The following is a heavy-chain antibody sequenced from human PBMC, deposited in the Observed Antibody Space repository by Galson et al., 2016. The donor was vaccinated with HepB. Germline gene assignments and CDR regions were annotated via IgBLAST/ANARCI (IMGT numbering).Heavy chain of an antibody. Sequence: SLRLSCAAFGYTFRSYAMSWVRHAPGKGLEWVSAISRDGDTTYNADSVKGRFSISRDNSKNTVYLQMNSLRAEDTAVYYCAKDGPGYSSGWHSYYFAMDVWGQGTTVTVSS. V-gene: IGHV3-23*01. CDR1: GYTFRSYA. CDR3: AKDGPGYSSGWHSYYFAMDV. D-gene: IGHD6-19*01. J-gene: IGHJ6*02. CDR2: ISRDGDTT.